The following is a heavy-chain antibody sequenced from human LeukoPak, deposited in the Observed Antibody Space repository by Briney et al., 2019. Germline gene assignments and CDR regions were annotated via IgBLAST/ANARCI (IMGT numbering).Heavy chain of an antibody. CDR1: GYTFISYG. CDR2: ISADNGNT. V-gene: IGHV1-18*01. D-gene: IGHD5-24*01. Sequence: ASVKVSCKASGYTFISYGITWVRQAPGQGLQYMGWISADNGNTNYAQNLQGRVTMTTDTSTSTAYMELRSLRSDDTAVYYCARGWEMATRNWFDPWGQGTLVTVSS. CDR3: ARGWEMATRNWFDP. J-gene: IGHJ5*02.